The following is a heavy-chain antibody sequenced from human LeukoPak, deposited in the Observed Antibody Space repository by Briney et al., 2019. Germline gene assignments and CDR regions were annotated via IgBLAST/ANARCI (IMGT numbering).Heavy chain of an antibody. CDR2: IFSGRNT. J-gene: IGHJ4*02. Sequence: GGSLRLSCAASGFTVSSNYMSWVRQAPGKGLDWVSVIFSGRNTYYADSVTGRFTISTDNSKNTLDLQMNSVRAEDTAVYYCARTVPGYCSGGSCLGYWGQGTLVTVSS. D-gene: IGHD2-15*01. V-gene: IGHV3-53*05. CDR1: GFTVSSNY. CDR3: ARTVPGYCSGGSCLGY.